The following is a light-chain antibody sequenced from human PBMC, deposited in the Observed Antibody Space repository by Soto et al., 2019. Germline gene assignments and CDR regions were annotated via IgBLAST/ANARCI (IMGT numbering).Light chain of an antibody. CDR3: QQYNSYSPST. CDR1: QSIGSW. Sequence: DIQMTQSPSTLSASVGDRVTITCRASQSIGSWLAWYQQKVGTAPKLLIFKASSLESGVPSRFSGSGSGTEFTLTISSLQPDDFATYYCQQYNSYSPSTFGQGTKVEIK. J-gene: IGKJ1*01. CDR2: KAS. V-gene: IGKV1-5*03.